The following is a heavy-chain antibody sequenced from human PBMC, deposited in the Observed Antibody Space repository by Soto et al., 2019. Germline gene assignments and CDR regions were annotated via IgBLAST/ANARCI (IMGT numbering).Heavy chain of an antibody. J-gene: IGHJ4*02. Sequence: SVKVSCKASGVTFNRQDMRWVRQAPGQWLEWMGGIIPMFGTPHYAEKFQDRVTITAAESTGTAYLELSSLTSEAPAVYYWAASARTEGYSFDYWRPGTLVAVSS. D-gene: IGHD4-4*01. V-gene: IGHV1-69*13. CDR2: IIPMFGTP. CDR3: AASARTEGYSFDY. CDR1: GVTFNRQD.